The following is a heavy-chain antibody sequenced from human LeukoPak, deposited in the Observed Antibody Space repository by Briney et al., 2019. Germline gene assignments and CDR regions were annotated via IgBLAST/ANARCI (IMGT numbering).Heavy chain of an antibody. J-gene: IGHJ6*02. CDR3: ARGLYGMDV. V-gene: IGHV3-30-3*01. CDR1: GFTFSSYA. Sequence: LGRSLRLSCAASGFTFSSYAMHWVRQAPGKGLEWVAVISYDGSNKYYADSVKGRFTISRDNSKNTLYLQMNSLRAEDTAVYYCARGLYGMDVWGQGTTVTVSS. CDR2: ISYDGSNK.